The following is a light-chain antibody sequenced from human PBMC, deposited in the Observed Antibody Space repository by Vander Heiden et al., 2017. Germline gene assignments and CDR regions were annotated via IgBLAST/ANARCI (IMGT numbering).Light chain of an antibody. CDR2: GAS. V-gene: IGKV3-15*01. CDR1: QSVSSN. Sequence: EIVMTQSPATLSVSPGERATLSCRASQSVSSNLAWYQQKPGQAPRLLIYGASTRATGIPARLSGSGCGTEFTLTISSRQSEDFAVYYCQQYYSWPPWTFGQGTKLEIK. CDR3: QQYYSWPPWT. J-gene: IGKJ1*01.